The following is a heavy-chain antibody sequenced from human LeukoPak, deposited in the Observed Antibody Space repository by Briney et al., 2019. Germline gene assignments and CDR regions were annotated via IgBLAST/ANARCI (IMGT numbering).Heavy chain of an antibody. V-gene: IGHV4-4*07. CDR2: IYTSGST. Sequence: SETLSLTCTVSGGSISSYYWSWIRQPAGKGLEWIGRIYTSGSTNYNPSLKSRVTMSVDTSKNQFSLKLSSVTAADTAVYYCARLPDILTGNNPFFDYWGQGTLVTVSS. D-gene: IGHD3-9*01. CDR3: ARLPDILTGNNPFFDY. J-gene: IGHJ4*02. CDR1: GGSISSYY.